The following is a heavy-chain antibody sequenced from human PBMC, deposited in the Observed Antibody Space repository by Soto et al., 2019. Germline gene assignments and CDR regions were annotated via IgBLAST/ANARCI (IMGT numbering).Heavy chain of an antibody. Sequence: EVQLLESGGGLVQPGGSLRLSCAASVFTINNYAMTWVLQAPRKGLEWVSAISSGGDTTSYAGSVKGRFAVSRDGSKNSLYLRMGHLRAEHTAVYYCAKGRGSSGSLTPRVVIWAPGTLVTVSS. J-gene: IGHJ4*02. D-gene: IGHD3-10*01. CDR2: ISSGGDTT. V-gene: IGHV3-23*01. CDR3: AKGRGSSGSLTPRVVI. CDR1: VFTINNYA.